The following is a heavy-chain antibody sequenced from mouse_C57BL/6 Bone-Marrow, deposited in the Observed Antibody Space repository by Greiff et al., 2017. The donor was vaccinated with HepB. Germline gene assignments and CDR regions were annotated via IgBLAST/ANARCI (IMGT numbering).Heavy chain of an antibody. D-gene: IGHD2-4*01. CDR3: ARQVSSTMITTRAMDY. CDR1: GYAFTNYL. J-gene: IGHJ4*01. CDR2: INPGSGGT. V-gene: IGHV1-54*01. Sequence: QVQLKQSGAELVRPGTSVKVSCKASGYAFTNYLIEWVKQRPGQGLEWIGVINPGSGGTNYNEKFKGKATLTADKSSSTAYMQLSSLTSEDSAVYFCARQVSSTMITTRAMDYWGQGTSVTVSS.